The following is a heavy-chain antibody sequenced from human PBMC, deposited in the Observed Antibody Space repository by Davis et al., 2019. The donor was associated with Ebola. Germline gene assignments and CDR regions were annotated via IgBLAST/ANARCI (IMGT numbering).Heavy chain of an antibody. CDR1: GYTFTSYG. D-gene: IGHD6-19*01. CDR2: ISAYNGNT. J-gene: IGHJ6*02. V-gene: IGHV1-18*01. Sequence: AASVKVSCKASGYTFTSYGISWVRQAPGQGLEWMGWISAYNGNTNYAQKLQGRVTMTTDTSTDTAYMELSSLRSEDTAVYYCATDTSVAGPWPYYYGMDVWGQGTTVTVSS. CDR3: ATDTSVAGPWPYYYGMDV.